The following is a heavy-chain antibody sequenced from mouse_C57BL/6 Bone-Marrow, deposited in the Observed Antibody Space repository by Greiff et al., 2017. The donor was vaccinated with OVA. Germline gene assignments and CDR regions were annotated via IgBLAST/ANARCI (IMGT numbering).Heavy chain of an antibody. CDR1: GFTFTDYY. CDR3: ARYECSWFAY. CDR2: IRNKANGYTT. Sequence: EVHLVESGGGLVQPGGSLSLSCAASGFTFTDYYMSWVRQPPGKALEWLGFIRNKANGYTTEYSASVKGRFTISRDNSQSILYLQMNALRAEDSATYYCARYECSWFAYWGQGTLVTVSA. J-gene: IGHJ3*01. V-gene: IGHV7-3*01.